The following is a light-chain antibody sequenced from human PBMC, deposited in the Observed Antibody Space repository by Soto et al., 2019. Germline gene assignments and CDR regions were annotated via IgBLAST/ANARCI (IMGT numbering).Light chain of an antibody. V-gene: IGKV4-1*01. CDR1: QNVLNRANDKNY. CDR2: WAS. J-gene: IGKJ4*01. Sequence: DIVMTQSPDSLAVSLGERATINCKSSQNVLNRANDKNYIAWYQQKPGQPPKLLIYWASTRESDVPDRFSGSGSATDFTLTISSLLAGDVAVYFCQQYFNTPLTFGGGTKVEIK. CDR3: QQYFNTPLT.